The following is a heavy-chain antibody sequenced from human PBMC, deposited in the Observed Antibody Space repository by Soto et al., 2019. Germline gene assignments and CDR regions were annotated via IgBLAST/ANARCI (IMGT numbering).Heavy chain of an antibody. D-gene: IGHD6-19*01. CDR1: GFTFSSYA. J-gene: IGHJ4*02. Sequence: GGSLRLSCAASGFTFSSYAMSWVRQAPGKGLEWVSAISGSGGSTYYADSVKGRFTISRDNSKNTLYLQMNSLRAEDTAVYYSAKDKKQWLVSEVINDYWGQGTLVTVSS. V-gene: IGHV3-23*01. CDR2: ISGSGGST. CDR3: AKDKKQWLVSEVINDY.